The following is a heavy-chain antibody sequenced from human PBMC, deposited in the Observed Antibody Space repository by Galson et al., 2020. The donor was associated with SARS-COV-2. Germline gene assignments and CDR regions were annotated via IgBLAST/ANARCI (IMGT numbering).Heavy chain of an antibody. J-gene: IGHJ3*02. CDR2: TRWNRGSI. CDR3: AKDRDDILTRGAFDI. CDR1: GFPFDAYA. V-gene: IGHV3-9*01. D-gene: IGHD3-9*01. Sequence: GGSLRLSCTASGFPFDAYAMHWVRQAPGKGLAWVPPTRWNRGSIGYADSVKGRFTITRDNAKNSLYLQMNSLRAEDTALYYCAKDRDDILTRGAFDIWGQGTMVTVSS.